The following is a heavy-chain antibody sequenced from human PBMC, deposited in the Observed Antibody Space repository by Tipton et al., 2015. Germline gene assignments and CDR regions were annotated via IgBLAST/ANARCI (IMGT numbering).Heavy chain of an antibody. Sequence: SLRLSCAASGFTFHIYAMTWVRQAPGKGLEWVSAIKNGSQTFYADSVKGRFTISRDNSKNTLYLQVTSLRAEDTAVYYCVRSPSIYLASVGYPPDAVDNWCQGTVVAVSS. D-gene: IGHD2-15*01. CDR1: GFTFHIYA. CDR2: IKNGSQT. J-gene: IGHJ3*02. CDR3: VRSPSIYLASVGYPPDAVDN. V-gene: IGHV3-23*01.